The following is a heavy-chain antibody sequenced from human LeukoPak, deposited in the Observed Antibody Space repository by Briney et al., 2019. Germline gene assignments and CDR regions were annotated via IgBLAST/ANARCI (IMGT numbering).Heavy chain of an antibody. D-gene: IGHD4-17*01. CDR2: IYYSGST. Sequence: DPSQTLSLTCTVSGGSISSGGYYWSWIRQHPGKGLEWIGYIYYSGSTYYNPSLKSRVTISVDTSKNQFSLKLSSVTAADTAVYYCARGPINDYGDYVREYYFDYWGQGTLVTVSS. V-gene: IGHV4-31*03. J-gene: IGHJ4*02. CDR1: GGSISSGGYY. CDR3: ARGPINDYGDYVREYYFDY.